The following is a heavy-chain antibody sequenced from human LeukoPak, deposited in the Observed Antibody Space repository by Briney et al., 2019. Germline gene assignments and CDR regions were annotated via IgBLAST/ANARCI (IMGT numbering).Heavy chain of an antibody. V-gene: IGHV4-39*01. CDR2: IYYSGST. CDR1: GGSISSSSYY. Sequence: PSETLSLTCTVSGGSISSSSYYWGWIRQPPGKGLEWIGSIYYSGSTYYNPSLKSRVTISVDTSKNQFSLKLSSATAADTAVYYCARHGSYYTTWGQGTLVTVSS. CDR3: ARHGSYYTT. D-gene: IGHD1-26*01. J-gene: IGHJ5*02.